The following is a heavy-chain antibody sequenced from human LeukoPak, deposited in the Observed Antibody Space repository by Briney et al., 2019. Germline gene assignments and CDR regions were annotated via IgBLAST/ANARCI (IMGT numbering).Heavy chain of an antibody. Sequence: QPGGSLRLSCAASGFTFSSYAMSWVRQAPGKGLEWVSAISGSGGSTYYADSVKGRFTISRDNSKNTLYLQMNSLRAEDTAVYYCAKEVPDYYDSSGYYFPVLWGQGTLVTVSS. CDR3: AKEVPDYYDSSGYYFPVL. CDR2: ISGSGGST. CDR1: GFTFSSYA. J-gene: IGHJ4*02. D-gene: IGHD3-22*01. V-gene: IGHV3-23*01.